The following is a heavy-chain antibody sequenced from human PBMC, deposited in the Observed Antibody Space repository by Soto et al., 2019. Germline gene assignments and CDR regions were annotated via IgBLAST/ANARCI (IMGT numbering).Heavy chain of an antibody. CDR2: MNPNSGNT. CDR3: ARGFSGVREGEDYYYMDV. Sequence: ASVKVSCKASGYTFTSYDINWVRQATGQGLEWMGWMNPNSGNTGYAQKFQGRVTMTRNTSMSTAYMELSSLRSEDTAVYYCARGFSGVREGEDYYYMDVWGKGTTVTVSS. D-gene: IGHD3-10*01. J-gene: IGHJ6*03. CDR1: GYTFTSYD. V-gene: IGHV1-8*01.